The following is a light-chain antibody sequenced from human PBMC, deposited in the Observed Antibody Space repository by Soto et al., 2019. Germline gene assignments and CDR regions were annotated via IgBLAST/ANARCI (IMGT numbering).Light chain of an antibody. J-gene: IGLJ3*02. CDR1: NFNIGSHT. Sequence: QSVLTQPPSASGTPGQRVTISCSGSNFNIGSHTVNWYQQLPGTAPKLLMHNNNQRPSGVPDRFSGSKSGTSASLAISGLQSEDEADYCCSVWDDSLKGWVFGGGTTVTVL. CDR3: SVWDDSLKGWV. V-gene: IGLV1-44*01. CDR2: NNN.